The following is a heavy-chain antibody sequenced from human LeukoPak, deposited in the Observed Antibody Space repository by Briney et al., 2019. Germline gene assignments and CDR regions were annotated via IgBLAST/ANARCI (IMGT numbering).Heavy chain of an antibody. CDR3: ARGATSLSYFDS. D-gene: IGHD2/OR15-2a*01. CDR2: IYYSGST. V-gene: IGHV4-59*01. J-gene: IGHJ4*02. Sequence: SETLSLTCTVSGGSISTYYWSWIRQPPGKGLEWIGCIYYSGSTNYNPSLKSRVTIPVDTSKNQFSLKLSSVTAADTAVYYCARGATSLSYFDSRGQGTLVTVSS. CDR1: GGSISTYY.